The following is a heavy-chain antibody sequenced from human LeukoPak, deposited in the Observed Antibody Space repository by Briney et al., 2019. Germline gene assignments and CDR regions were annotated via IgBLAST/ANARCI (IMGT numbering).Heavy chain of an antibody. CDR1: GFTFSSYG. V-gene: IGHV3-30*18. J-gene: IGHJ4*02. Sequence: GGSLRLSCAASGFTFSSYGMQWVRQAPGKGLEWVAVISYDGSNTYYADSVKGRFTISRDNSKNMLYLQMNSLRVEDTAVYHCAKDLEPYTSGWYGDYWGQGTLVTVSS. D-gene: IGHD6-19*01. CDR3: AKDLEPYTSGWYGDY. CDR2: ISYDGSNT.